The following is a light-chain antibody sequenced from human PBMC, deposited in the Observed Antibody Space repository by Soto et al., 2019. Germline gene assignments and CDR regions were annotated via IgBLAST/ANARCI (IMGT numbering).Light chain of an antibody. CDR1: QSVSSSY. CDR2: GAS. CDR3: QQYGSSHS. V-gene: IGKV3-20*01. J-gene: IGKJ1*01. Sequence: EMVLTQSPGTLSLSPGERATLSCRASQSVSSSYLAWYQQKPGQAPRLLIYGASSRATGITDRFSGSGFGTDFTLTISRLEPEDFAVYYCQQYGSSHSFGPGTKVEIK.